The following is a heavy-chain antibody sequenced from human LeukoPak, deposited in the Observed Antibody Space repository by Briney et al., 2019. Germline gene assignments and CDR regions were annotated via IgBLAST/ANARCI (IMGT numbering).Heavy chain of an antibody. CDR2: IYPGDSDT. Sequence: GESLKISCKGSGYSFTSYWIGWVRQMPGKGLEWMGIIYPGDSDTRYSPSFQGQVTISADKSISTAYLQWSSLKASDTAMYYCARNGIEYSGYEHFDYWGQGTLVTVSS. CDR3: ARNGIEYSGYEHFDY. J-gene: IGHJ4*02. CDR1: GYSFTSYW. D-gene: IGHD5-12*01. V-gene: IGHV5-51*01.